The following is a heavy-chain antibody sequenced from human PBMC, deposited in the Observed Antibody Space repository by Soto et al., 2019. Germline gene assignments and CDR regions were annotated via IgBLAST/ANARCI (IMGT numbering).Heavy chain of an antibody. J-gene: IGHJ6*03. D-gene: IGHD2-2*01. CDR2: ISVKNGNT. V-gene: IGHV1-18*01. CDR3: GRPPQDYQLLAQPSFYMYV. CDR1: GYTFTNFG. Sequence: QVQLEQSGDEVKKPGASVKVSCKASGYTFTNFGISWVRQAPGQGLEWMGWISVKNGNTKYAQSLQGRVSVTTDTPTHTAYLELRSLRSDDTAVFYWGRPPQDYQLLAQPSFYMYVSGEGTTGIVSS.